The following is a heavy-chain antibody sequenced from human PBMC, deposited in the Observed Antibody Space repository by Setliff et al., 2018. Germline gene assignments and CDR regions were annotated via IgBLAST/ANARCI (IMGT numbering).Heavy chain of an antibody. CDR2: IYHSGNT. V-gene: IGHV4-38-2*02. Sequence: PSETLSLTCNVSGYSISSTYHWGWIRQAPGKGLEWIGTIYHSGNTYYNPSLNSRLTISVDTSKNQFSLKLSSVTAADTAVYYCARGGYYGSGSYKHWGQGTLVTVSS. J-gene: IGHJ4*02. D-gene: IGHD3-10*01. CDR1: GYSISSTYH. CDR3: ARGGYYGSGSYKH.